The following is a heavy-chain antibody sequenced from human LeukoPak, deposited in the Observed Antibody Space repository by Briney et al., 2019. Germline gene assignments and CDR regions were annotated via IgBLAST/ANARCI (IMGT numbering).Heavy chain of an antibody. J-gene: IGHJ6*02. CDR1: GFTFSSYA. V-gene: IGHV3-23*01. CDR3: AKVSYDSSGRDYYYYYGMDV. D-gene: IGHD3-22*01. Sequence: PGGSLRLSCAASGFTFSSYAMSWVRQAPGKGLEWVSAISGSGGSTYYADSVKGRFTISRDNSKNTLYLQMNSLRAEDTAVYYCAKVSYDSSGRDYYYYYGMDVWGQGTTVTVSS. CDR2: ISGSGGST.